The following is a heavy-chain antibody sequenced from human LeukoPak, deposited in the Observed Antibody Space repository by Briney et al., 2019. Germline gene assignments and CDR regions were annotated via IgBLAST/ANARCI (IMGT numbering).Heavy chain of an antibody. CDR1: GFTFISYS. V-gene: IGHV3-21*01. CDR3: ARGAYTPCLPS. CDR2: ISSSSSYI. D-gene: IGHD4-11*01. J-gene: IGHJ1*01. Sequence: GGSLRLSCAASGFTFISYSMNWVRHAPGKGLEWVSSISSSSSYIYYADSMKGRFTPSRDNAKNSLYLQMHSLRAEDPAVYYCARGAYTPCLPSWGQGPLVTLSS.